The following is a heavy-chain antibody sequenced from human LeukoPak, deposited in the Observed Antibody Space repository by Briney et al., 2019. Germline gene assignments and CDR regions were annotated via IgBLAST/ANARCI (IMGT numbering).Heavy chain of an antibody. Sequence: SETLSLTCTVSGGSISSSSYYWGWIRQPPGKGLEWIGSIYYSGSTYYNPSLKSRVTISVDTSKNQFSLKLSSVTAADTAVYYCARERITGRGDYWGQGTLVTVSS. CDR2: IYYSGST. CDR3: ARERITGRGDY. J-gene: IGHJ4*02. V-gene: IGHV4-39*07. CDR1: GGSISSSSYY. D-gene: IGHD1-20*01.